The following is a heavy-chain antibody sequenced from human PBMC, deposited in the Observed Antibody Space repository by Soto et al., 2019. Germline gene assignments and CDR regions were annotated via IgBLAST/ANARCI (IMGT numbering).Heavy chain of an antibody. CDR1: GYTFTSYA. Sequence: SVKVSCKASGYTFTSYAISWVRQAPGQGLEWMGGIIPIFGTANYAQKFQGRVTITADESTSTAYMELSSLRSEDTAVYYCASSGVVVSYYYGVDVWGQGTTVTVSS. V-gene: IGHV1-69*13. J-gene: IGHJ6*02. CDR2: IIPIFGTA. CDR3: ASSGVVVSYYYGVDV. D-gene: IGHD3-3*01.